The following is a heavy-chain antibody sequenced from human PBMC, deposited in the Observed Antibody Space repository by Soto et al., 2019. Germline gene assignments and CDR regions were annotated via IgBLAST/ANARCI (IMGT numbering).Heavy chain of an antibody. J-gene: IGHJ3*02. CDR2: IIPIFGTA. CDR1: VVTCSSFA. CDR3: AAGICCSGGSCYPHPGDAFDI. V-gene: IGHV1-69*01. D-gene: IGHD2-15*01. Sequence: KVSCKTCVVTCSSFAISGLRQAPGQGLEWMGGIIPIFGTANYAQKFQGRVTITADESTSTAYMELSSLRSEDTAVYYCAAGICCSGGSCYPHPGDAFDIRGQGTMVTVSS.